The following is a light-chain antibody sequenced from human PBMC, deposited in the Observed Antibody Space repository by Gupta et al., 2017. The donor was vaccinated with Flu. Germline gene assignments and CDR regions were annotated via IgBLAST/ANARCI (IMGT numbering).Light chain of an antibody. Sequence: EIVLTQSPGTLSSSPGERATLSCRASQSVSSSYLAWYQQKPGQAPRLLIYGASSRATGIPDRFSGSGSGTDFTLTISRREPEDFAVYYCQQYGSSPGFTFGGGTKVEIK. CDR1: QSVSSSY. CDR2: GAS. CDR3: QQYGSSPGFT. J-gene: IGKJ4*01. V-gene: IGKV3-20*01.